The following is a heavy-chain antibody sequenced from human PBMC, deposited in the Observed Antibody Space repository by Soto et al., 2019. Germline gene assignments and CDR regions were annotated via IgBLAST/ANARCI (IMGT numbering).Heavy chain of an antibody. V-gene: IGHV4-59*08. CDR3: AIRYGSCFDY. J-gene: IGHJ4*02. CDR1: GGSISSYY. Sequence: QVQLQESGPGLVKPSETLSLTCTVSGGSISSYYWSWVRQPPGKGLEWIGYIYYSGRTNYNPSLKSRVTISVDTSKNQFSLKLSSVTAADTAVYYCAIRYGSCFDYWGQGTLVTVSS. D-gene: IGHD5-18*01. CDR2: IYYSGRT.